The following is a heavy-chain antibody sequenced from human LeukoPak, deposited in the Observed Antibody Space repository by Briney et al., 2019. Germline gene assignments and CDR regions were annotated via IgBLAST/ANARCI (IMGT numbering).Heavy chain of an antibody. Sequence: SETLSLTCTVSGGSISSSSYYWGWIRQPPGKGLEWIGSIYYSGSTYYNPSLKSRVTISVDTSKNQFSLKLSSVTAADTAVYYCARPNDYSNYVFLWFDPWGQGTLVTVSS. CDR3: ARPNDYSNYVFLWFDP. J-gene: IGHJ5*02. CDR1: GGSISSSSYY. V-gene: IGHV4-39*01. CDR2: IYYSGST. D-gene: IGHD4-11*01.